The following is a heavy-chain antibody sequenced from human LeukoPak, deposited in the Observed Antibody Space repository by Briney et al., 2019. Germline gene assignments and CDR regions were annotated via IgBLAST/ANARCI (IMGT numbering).Heavy chain of an antibody. J-gene: IGHJ4*02. CDR3: ARRPGAFTFDY. CDR2: IYYSGST. D-gene: IGHD2-2*01. V-gene: IGHV4-59*12. CDR1: GGSISSFH. Sequence: SETLSLTCTVSGGSISSFHWSWIRQPPGKGLEWIGYIYYSGSTIYNPSLKSRVTISIDTSKNQFSLKLSSVTAADTAVYYCARRPGAFTFDYRGQGTLVTASS.